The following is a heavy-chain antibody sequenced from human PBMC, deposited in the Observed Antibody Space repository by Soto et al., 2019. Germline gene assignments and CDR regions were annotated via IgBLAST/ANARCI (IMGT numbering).Heavy chain of an antibody. V-gene: IGHV3-23*01. CDR1: GFSFASFA. CDR2: ISGSDGKT. CDR3: AKWSSLDF. J-gene: IGHJ4*02. D-gene: IGHD3-10*01. Sequence: GGSLRLSCTTSGFSFASFAMTWVRQAPGKGLEWVATISGSDGKTYYADSVKGRFSISRDTSRNTLYLQMNSLRADDTAIYYCAKWSSLDFWGQGTRVTSP.